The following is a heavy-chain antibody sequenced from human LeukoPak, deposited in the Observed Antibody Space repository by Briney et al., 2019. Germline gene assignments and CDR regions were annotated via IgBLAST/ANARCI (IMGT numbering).Heavy chain of an antibody. CDR2: IYYSGST. CDR3: ARDSSAYSAMGN. D-gene: IGHD3-22*01. CDR1: GGSISSSSYY. V-gene: IGHV4-39*07. Sequence: SETLSLTCTVSGGSISSSSYYWGWIRQPPGKGLEWIGSIYYSGSTYYSPSLKSRVTISVDTSKNQFSLKLSSVTAADTAVYYCARDSSAYSAMGNWGQGTLVTVSS. J-gene: IGHJ4*02.